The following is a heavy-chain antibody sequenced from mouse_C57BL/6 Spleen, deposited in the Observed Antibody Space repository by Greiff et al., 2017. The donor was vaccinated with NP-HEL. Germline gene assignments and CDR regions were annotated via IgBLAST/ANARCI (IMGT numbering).Heavy chain of an antibody. J-gene: IGHJ3*01. V-gene: IGHV5-4*01. CDR3: AREATASSGVAY. CDR1: GFTFSSYA. CDR2: ISDGGSYT. D-gene: IGHD3-1*01. Sequence: EVQLQESGGGLVKPGGSLKLSCAASGFTFSSYAMSWVRQTPEKRLEWVATISDGGSYTYYPDNVKGRFTISRDNAKNNLYLQMSHLKSEDTAMYYCAREATASSGVAYWGQGTLVTVSA.